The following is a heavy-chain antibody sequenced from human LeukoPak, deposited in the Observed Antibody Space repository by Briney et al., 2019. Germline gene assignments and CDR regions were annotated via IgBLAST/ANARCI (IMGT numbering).Heavy chain of an antibody. V-gene: IGHV4-30-4*08. CDR3: ARDREVVRGAYYYYMDV. D-gene: IGHD3-10*01. CDR1: GGSISSGDYY. Sequence: SKTLSLTCTVSGGSISSGDYYWSWIRQPPGKGLEWIGYIYYSGRPYYNPSLKSRVTISVDTSKNQFSLKLSSVTAADTAVYYCARDREVVRGAYYYYMDVWGKGTTVTVSS. J-gene: IGHJ6*03. CDR2: IYYSGRP.